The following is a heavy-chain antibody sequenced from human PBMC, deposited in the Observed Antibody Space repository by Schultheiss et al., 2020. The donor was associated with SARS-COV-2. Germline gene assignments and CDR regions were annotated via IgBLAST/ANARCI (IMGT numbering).Heavy chain of an antibody. CDR3: ARPSQPFAEGLYFDL. J-gene: IGHJ2*01. D-gene: IGHD2-2*01. V-gene: IGHV4-59*08. Sequence: SQTLSLTCAVYGGSFSSYYWSWIRQPPGKGLEWIGYIYYSGSTNYNPSLKSRVTISVDTSKNQFSLKLSSVTAADTAVYYCARPSQPFAEGLYFDLWGRGTLVTVSS. CDR2: IYYSGST. CDR1: GGSFSSYY.